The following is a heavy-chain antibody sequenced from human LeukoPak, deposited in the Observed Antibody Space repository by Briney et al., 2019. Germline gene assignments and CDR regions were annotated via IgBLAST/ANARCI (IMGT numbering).Heavy chain of an antibody. J-gene: IGHJ6*02. V-gene: IGHV3-30*18. CDR1: GFTFSSYG. Sequence: GGSLRLSCAASGFTFSSYGMYWVRQAPGKGLEWVAVILYDGSNQYYADSVKGRFTISRDNSKNTVDLQMNSLRGEDTSVYYCAKVRSPLYYYYAMDVWGQGTTVTVSS. CDR3: AKVRSPLYYYYAMDV. CDR2: ILYDGSNQ.